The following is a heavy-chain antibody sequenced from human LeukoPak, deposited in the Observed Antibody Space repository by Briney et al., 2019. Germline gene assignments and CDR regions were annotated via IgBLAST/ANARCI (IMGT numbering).Heavy chain of an antibody. D-gene: IGHD3-22*01. Sequence: PSQTLSLTCTVSGGSISSGSYYWSWIRQPAGKGLEWIGRIYTSGSTNYNPSLKSRVTISVDTSKNQFSLKLSSVTAADTAVYYCARALVVNYYYYYMDVWGKGTTVTISS. CDR1: GGSISSGSYY. V-gene: IGHV4-61*02. CDR2: IYTSGST. J-gene: IGHJ6*03. CDR3: ARALVVNYYYYYMDV.